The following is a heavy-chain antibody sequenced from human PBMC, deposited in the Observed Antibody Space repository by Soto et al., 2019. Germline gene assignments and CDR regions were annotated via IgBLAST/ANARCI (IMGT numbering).Heavy chain of an antibody. J-gene: IGHJ3*02. V-gene: IGHV3-74*01. D-gene: IGHD3-9*01. CDR2: VNNDGRDT. Sequence: EVQVVESGGDLVQPGGSLRLSCAASGFSFSNYWMHWVRQAPGKGLVWVSRVNNDGRDTIYADSVMGRFTVSRDNAKNTLVLQMTSLRIDDTAMYYCARGSVDHAFDIWGQGTMVTVSS. CDR1: GFSFSNYW. CDR3: ARGSVDHAFDI.